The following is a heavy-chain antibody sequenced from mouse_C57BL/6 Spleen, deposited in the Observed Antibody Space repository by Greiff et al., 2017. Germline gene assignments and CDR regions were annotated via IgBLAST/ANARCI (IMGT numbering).Heavy chain of an antibody. V-gene: IGHV14-4*01. J-gene: IGHJ1*03. CDR1: GFNINDDY. D-gene: IGHD2-4*01. CDR3: TTGGLRRRWYFDV. CDR2: IDPADGDT. Sequence: EVQLQQSGAELVRPGSSVKLSCTASGFNINDDYMHWVKQRPEQGLEWIGWIDPADGDTEYASKFPGKATITADTSSNTAYLQLSSLTSEDTAVYYCTTGGLRRRWYFDVWGTGTTVTVSS.